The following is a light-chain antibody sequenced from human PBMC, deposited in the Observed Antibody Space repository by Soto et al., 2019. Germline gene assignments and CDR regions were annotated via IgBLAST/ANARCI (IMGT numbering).Light chain of an antibody. CDR1: QSISSY. V-gene: IGKV3-11*01. CDR3: QQRSNWPPYT. J-gene: IGKJ2*01. CDR2: EAS. Sequence: MVLTQSPATLSLSPGERATLSCRASQSISSYLAWYQQKPGQAPRLLIYEASNRATGIPARFSGSGSGTDFTLTISSLEPDDFAVYYCQQRSNWPPYTFGQGTKLEIK.